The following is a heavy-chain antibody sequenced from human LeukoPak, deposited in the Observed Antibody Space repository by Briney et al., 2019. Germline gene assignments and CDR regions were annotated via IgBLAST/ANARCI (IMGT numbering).Heavy chain of an antibody. CDR2: ISSSSYI. V-gene: IGHV3-69-1*01. J-gene: IGHJ1*01. CDR3: ARGRSYYGSGPAEYFQH. Sequence: KPGGSLRLSCAASGFTFSNAWMSWVRQAPGKGLEWVPSISSSSYIYYADSVKGRFTISRDNAKNSLYLQMNSLRAEDTAVYYCARGRSYYGSGPAEYFQHWGQGTLVTVSS. CDR1: GFTFSNAW. D-gene: IGHD3-10*01.